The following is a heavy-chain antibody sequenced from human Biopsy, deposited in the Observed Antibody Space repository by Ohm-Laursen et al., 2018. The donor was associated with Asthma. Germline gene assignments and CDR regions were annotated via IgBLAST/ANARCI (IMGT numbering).Heavy chain of an antibody. J-gene: IGHJ6*02. CDR1: GYTFNSAG. Sequence: ASVKVSCKTSGYTFNSAGITWVRQAPGQGLEWMGWISVYNGNTKVAQKLQDRVTMITDTSTSTVYMELRSLRSDDTAVYFCARAVDYSHYYGIDVWGQGTTVTVS. CDR2: ISVYNGNT. D-gene: IGHD3-10*01. V-gene: IGHV1-18*01. CDR3: ARAVDYSHYYGIDV.